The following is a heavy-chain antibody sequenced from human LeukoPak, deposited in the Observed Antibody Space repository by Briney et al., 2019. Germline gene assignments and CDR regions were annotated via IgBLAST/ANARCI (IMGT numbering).Heavy chain of an antibody. CDR3: ARDDYGGTRY. V-gene: IGHV3-7*01. CDR1: GFTFSNYW. CDR2: IKPDGSEK. Sequence: PGGSLRLSCAASGFTFSNYWMSWVRQAPGKGLEWVANIKPDGSEKYYVDSVKGRFTISRDNAKNSLYLQMNSLRAEDTAVYSCARDDYGGTRYWGQGTLVTVSS. D-gene: IGHD4/OR15-4a*01. J-gene: IGHJ4*02.